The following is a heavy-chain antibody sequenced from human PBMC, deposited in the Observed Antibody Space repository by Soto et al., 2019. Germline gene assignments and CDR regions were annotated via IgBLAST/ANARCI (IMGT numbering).Heavy chain of an antibody. D-gene: IGHD5-12*01. J-gene: IGHJ5*02. Sequence: NPSETLSLTCTVSGHSLLSYNWGWLRQPPGKGLEWIGCIYYSGVTNYNPSLKSRVTISVDTPKNQLSLKLNSVTAADTAVYYCARVAADIASWLDPWGQGTLVTVS. CDR1: GHSLLSYN. V-gene: IGHV4-59*01. CDR2: IYYSGVT. CDR3: ARVAADIASWLDP.